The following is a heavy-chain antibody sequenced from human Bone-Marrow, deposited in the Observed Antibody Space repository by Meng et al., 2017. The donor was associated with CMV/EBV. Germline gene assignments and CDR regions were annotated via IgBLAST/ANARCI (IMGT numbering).Heavy chain of an antibody. CDR1: GYTFTSYG. V-gene: IGHV1-69*13. CDR3: ARGRYSPNWFDP. Sequence: QVKLGQSGAEVKKPGASVKVSCKASGYTFTSYGISWVRQAPGQGLEWMGGIIPIFGTANYAQKFQGRVTITADESTSTAYMELSSLRSEDTAVYYCARGRYSPNWFDPWGQGTLVTVSS. J-gene: IGHJ5*02. D-gene: IGHD3-16*02. CDR2: IIPIFGTA.